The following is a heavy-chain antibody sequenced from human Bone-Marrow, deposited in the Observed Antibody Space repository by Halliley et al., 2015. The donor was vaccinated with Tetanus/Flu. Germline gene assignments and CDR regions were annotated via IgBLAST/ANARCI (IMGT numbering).Heavy chain of an antibody. J-gene: IGHJ4*02. CDR3: ATGLFYWRVPDDY. CDR1: GFTFSNYE. CDR2: IDTFNTI. V-gene: IGHV3-48*03. D-gene: IGHD2-2*01. Sequence: SLRLSCAASGFTFSNYEFNWFRQAPGKGLEWVSYIDTFNTIFYADSVKGRFTISRDNAKNSLYLQMNSLRAEDTAVYYCATGLFYWRVPDDYWCQGTLVAVSS.